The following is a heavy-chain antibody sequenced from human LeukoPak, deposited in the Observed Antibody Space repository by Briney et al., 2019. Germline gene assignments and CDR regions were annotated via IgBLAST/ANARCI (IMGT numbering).Heavy chain of an antibody. D-gene: IGHD2-2*02. V-gene: IGHV1-69*05. CDR1: GGTFSSYA. CDR2: IIPIFGTA. CDR3: ARQGSRGGGVPLLYVLIPTHAFDI. Sequence: SVKVSCKASGGTFSSYAISWVRQAPGQGLEWMGGIIPIFGTANYAQKFQGRVTMTRDTSTSTVYMELSSLRSEDTAVYYCARQGSRGGGVPLLYVLIPTHAFDIWGQGTMVTVSS. J-gene: IGHJ3*02.